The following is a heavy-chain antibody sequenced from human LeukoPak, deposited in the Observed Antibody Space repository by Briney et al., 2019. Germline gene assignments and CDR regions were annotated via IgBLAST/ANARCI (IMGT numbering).Heavy chain of an antibody. J-gene: IGHJ4*02. CDR3: ARLGRGYSYSTHPPGNPYFDY. V-gene: IGHV5-51*01. CDR1: GYSFTSYW. Sequence: GESLKISCKGSGYSFTSYWIGWVRQMPGKGLEWMGIIYPGDSDTRYSPSFQGQVTISADKSISTAYLQWSSLKASDTAMYYCARLGRGYSYSTHPPGNPYFDYWGQGTLVTVSS. D-gene: IGHD5-18*01. CDR2: IYPGDSDT.